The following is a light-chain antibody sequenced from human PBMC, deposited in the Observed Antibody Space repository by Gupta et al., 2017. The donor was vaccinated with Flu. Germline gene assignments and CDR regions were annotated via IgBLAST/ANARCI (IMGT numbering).Light chain of an antibody. J-gene: IGKJ4*01. Sequence: INTGAWFQQKPGKATKSLIYAASRLQSGFPSNFSGSGSGTDFTLTISSLHPEDFATYYCQHHYSSPPTFGGGTKVEGK. CDR2: AAS. CDR1: INT. CDR3: QHHYSSPPT. V-gene: IGKV1-16*02.